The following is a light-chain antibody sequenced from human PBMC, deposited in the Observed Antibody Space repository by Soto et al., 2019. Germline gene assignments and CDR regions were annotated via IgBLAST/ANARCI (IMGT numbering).Light chain of an antibody. CDR1: QSVSSSY. J-gene: IGKJ4*01. CDR2: GAS. V-gene: IGKV3D-20*02. CDR3: AHFINYPPT. Sequence: RASQSVSSSYLAWYQQKPGQAPRLPIYGASSRATGIPDRFSGGGSGTDYHHTACKLDPQSLPSYYCAHFINYPPTFGGGTKVDIK.